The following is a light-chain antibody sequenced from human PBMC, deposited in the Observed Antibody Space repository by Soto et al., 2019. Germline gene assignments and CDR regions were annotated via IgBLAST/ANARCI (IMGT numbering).Light chain of an antibody. CDR3: GTWDSGLTVGV. Sequence: QSALTQPPSVSAAPGQRVTISCSGSASNVGTHFVSWYQQLPGAAPKLLIYDNDERPSDIPDRFSGSKSDTSATLTITGLQTGDAADYYCGTWDSGLTVGVFGGGTKVTVL. J-gene: IGLJ2*01. V-gene: IGLV1-51*01. CDR2: DND. CDR1: ASNVGTHF.